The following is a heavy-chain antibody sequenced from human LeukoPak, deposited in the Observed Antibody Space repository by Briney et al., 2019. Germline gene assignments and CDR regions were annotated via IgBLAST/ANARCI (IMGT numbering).Heavy chain of an antibody. CDR2: ISYSGST. V-gene: IGHV4-59*01. Sequence: ETLSLTCAVSGGSFSGYYWSWLRQPPRKGLELIGYISYSGSTNYKPYLKSRVTISLDASKNQFSLKLSSVTAADTAVYYCAGGGTYYYDSSGYYWGQGTLVTVSS. CDR3: AGGGTYYYDSSGYY. CDR1: GGSFSGYY. J-gene: IGHJ4*02. D-gene: IGHD3-22*01.